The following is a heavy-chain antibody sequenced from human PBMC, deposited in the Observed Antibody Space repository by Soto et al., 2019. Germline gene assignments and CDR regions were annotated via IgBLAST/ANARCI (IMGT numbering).Heavy chain of an antibody. D-gene: IGHD3-10*02. CDR3: ARDPVCSGGDLQNWFDP. J-gene: IGHJ5*02. CDR1: GYTFTSYA. CDR2: INAGNGNT. V-gene: IGHV1-3*01. Sequence: GASVKVSCKASGYTFTSYAMHWVRQAPGQRLEWMGWINAGNGNTKYSQKFQGRVTITRDTSASTAYMELSSLRSEDTAVYYCARDPVCSGGDLQNWFDPWGQGTLVTVAS.